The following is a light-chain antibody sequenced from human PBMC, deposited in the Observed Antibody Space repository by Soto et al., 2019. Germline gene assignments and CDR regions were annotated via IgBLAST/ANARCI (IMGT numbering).Light chain of an antibody. V-gene: IGKV3-15*01. CDR2: GAS. CDR3: QQYFNWWT. CDR1: HNVDIN. Sequence: IVLTQSPATLSVYLGERATLSCRASHNVDINLAWYQQRPGQAPRLLVYGASTRATDIPARFSGSGSGTEFTLTISSLQSEDFAIYYCQQYFNWWTFGQGTKVDIK. J-gene: IGKJ1*01.